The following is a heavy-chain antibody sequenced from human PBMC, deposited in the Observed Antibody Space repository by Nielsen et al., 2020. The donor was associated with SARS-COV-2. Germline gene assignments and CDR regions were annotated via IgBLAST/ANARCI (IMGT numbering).Heavy chain of an antibody. D-gene: IGHD3-10*01. CDR2: IYYSGST. CDR1: GGSVSSGSYY. J-gene: IGHJ4*02. V-gene: IGHV4-61*01. Sequence: GSLRLSCTVSGGSVSSGSYYWSWIRQPPGKGLEWIGYIYYSGSTNYNPSLKSRISISVDTSKNQLSLRLRSVTAADTAVYFCARGSFGNTYFAYWGQGTLVTVSS. CDR3: ARGSFGNTYFAY.